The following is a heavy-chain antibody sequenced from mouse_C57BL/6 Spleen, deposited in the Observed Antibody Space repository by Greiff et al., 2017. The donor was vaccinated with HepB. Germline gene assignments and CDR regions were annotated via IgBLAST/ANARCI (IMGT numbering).Heavy chain of an antibody. CDR1: GFTFSSYG. D-gene: IGHD1-1*01. J-gene: IGHJ2*01. CDR2: ISSGGSYT. V-gene: IGHV5-6*02. CDR3: ARRSVGTTVFDY. Sequence: EVKLMESGGDLVKPGGSLKLSCAASGFTFSSYGMSWVRQTPDKRLEWVATISSGGSYTYYPDSVKGRFTISRDNAKNTLYLQMRSLKSEDTAMYYCARRSVGTTVFDYWGQGTTLTVSS.